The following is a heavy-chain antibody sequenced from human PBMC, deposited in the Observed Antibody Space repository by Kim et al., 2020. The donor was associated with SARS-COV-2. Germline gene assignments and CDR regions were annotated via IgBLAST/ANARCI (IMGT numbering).Heavy chain of an antibody. CDR2: IYYSGST. V-gene: IGHV4-59*08. D-gene: IGHD6-13*01. CDR1: GGSISSYY. CDR3: ARLGRGSSWSTTAFDI. Sequence: SGTLSLTCTVSGGSISSYYWSWIRQPPGKGLEWIGYIYYSGSTNYNPSLKSRVTISVDTSKNQFSLKLSSVTAADTAVYYCARLGRGSSWSTTAFDIWGQGTMVTVSS. J-gene: IGHJ3*02.